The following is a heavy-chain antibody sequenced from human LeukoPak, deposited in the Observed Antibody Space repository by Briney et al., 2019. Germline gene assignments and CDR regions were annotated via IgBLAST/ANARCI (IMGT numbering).Heavy chain of an antibody. D-gene: IGHD1-1*01. CDR1: AFIFSGHW. V-gene: IGHV3-23*01. CDR3: SKDLERHTIGYFDC. Sequence: TGGSLRLSCEGSAFIFSGHWMNWVRQAPGKGLEWVSSLSGSEHDTRYADSARGRFTISRDNSENLLFLQMTSLRAEDTAIYYCSKDLERHTIGYFDCWGQGILVTVSS. J-gene: IGHJ4*02. CDR2: LSGSEHDT.